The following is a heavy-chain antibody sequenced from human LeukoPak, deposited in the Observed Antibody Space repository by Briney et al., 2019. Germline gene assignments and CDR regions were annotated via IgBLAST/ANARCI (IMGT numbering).Heavy chain of an antibody. CDR1: GGSISSSTYY. CDR3: ARGGGYNWFDP. CDR2: FYYSGGT. J-gene: IGHJ5*02. V-gene: IGHV4-39*01. Sequence: SETLSLTCTVSGGSISSSTYYWGWVRQPPGKGLEWIGSFYYSGGTYYNPSLKSRVTISVDTSKNQFSLKLSSVTAADTAVYFCARGGGYNWFDPWGQGTLVTVSS.